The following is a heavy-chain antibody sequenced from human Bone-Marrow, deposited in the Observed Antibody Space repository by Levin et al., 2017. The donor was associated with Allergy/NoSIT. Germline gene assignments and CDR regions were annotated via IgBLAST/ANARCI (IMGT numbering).Heavy chain of an antibody. V-gene: IGHV4-31*03. Sequence: SSETLSLTCTVSGDSISSGGDYWNWIRQHPGKGLEWIGYLYYSGGSGSTFYNPSLKSRAVISVDTSKNQLSLKLTSVTAADTAVYYCAREPFISRWYGLDIWGQGARVTVSS. J-gene: IGHJ3*02. CDR3: AREPFISRWYGLDI. D-gene: IGHD6-13*01. CDR1: GDSISSGGDY. CDR2: LYYSGGSGST.